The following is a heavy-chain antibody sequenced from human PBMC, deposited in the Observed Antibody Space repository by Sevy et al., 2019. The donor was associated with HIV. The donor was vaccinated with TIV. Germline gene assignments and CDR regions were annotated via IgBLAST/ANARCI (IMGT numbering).Heavy chain of an antibody. J-gene: IGHJ3*02. CDR3: AKDRAAMVGDAFDI. V-gene: IGHV3-21*04. CDR2: ISSSSSYI. D-gene: IGHD5-18*01. CDR1: GFIFSNYN. Sequence: GGSLRLSCAASGFIFSNYNMNWVRQAPGKGLEWVSSISSSSSYIYYADSVKGRFTISRDNAKNSLYLQMNSLRAEDTAVYYCAKDRAAMVGDAFDIWGQGTMVTVSS.